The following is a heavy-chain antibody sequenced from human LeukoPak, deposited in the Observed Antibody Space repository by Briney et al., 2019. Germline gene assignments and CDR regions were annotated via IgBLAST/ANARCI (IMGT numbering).Heavy chain of an antibody. J-gene: IGHJ4*02. CDR1: GFAFNMFA. CDR2: LSRGGSTT. CDR3: ARQQRIRHCSEGVCTEGYYFDY. V-gene: IGHV3-23*01. D-gene: IGHD2-15*01. Sequence: GGSLRLSCAGTGFAFNMFAIDWVRQAPGKGLEWVSGLSRGGSTTNYADSVKGLFTISRDKSQNSVFLQLNSLRPEDTAVYYCARQQRIRHCSEGVCTEGYYFDYWGQGTLVTVSS.